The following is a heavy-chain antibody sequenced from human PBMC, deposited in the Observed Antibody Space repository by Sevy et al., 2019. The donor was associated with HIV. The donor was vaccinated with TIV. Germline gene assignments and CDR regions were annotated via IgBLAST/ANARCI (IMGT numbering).Heavy chain of an antibody. CDR3: ARDTGGIGMDV. Sequence: GGSLRLSCAASGFTFTRHWMSWVRQAPGKGLEWVANIKPDGGEKYYVESVKGRFTISRDNAKNSLSLQVNSLRAEDMAVYYCARDTGGIGMDVWGQGTTVTVSS. D-gene: IGHD6-13*01. V-gene: IGHV3-7*01. CDR1: GFTFTRHW. J-gene: IGHJ6*02. CDR2: IKPDGGEK.